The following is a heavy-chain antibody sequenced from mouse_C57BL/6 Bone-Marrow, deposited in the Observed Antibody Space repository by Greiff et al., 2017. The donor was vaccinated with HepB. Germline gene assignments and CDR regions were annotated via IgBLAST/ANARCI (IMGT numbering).Heavy chain of an antibody. D-gene: IGHD2-3*01. J-gene: IGHJ3*01. Sequence: QVQLQQSGAELVRPGASVKLSCKASGYTFTSYGISWVKQSTGQGLEWIGEIYPRSGNTYYNEKFKGKATLTADKSSSTAYMELRSLTSEDSAVCFCARKRWGEFAGWGKGTLVTVSA. CDR1: GYTFTSYG. CDR3: ARKRWGEFAG. V-gene: IGHV1-81*01. CDR2: IYPRSGNT.